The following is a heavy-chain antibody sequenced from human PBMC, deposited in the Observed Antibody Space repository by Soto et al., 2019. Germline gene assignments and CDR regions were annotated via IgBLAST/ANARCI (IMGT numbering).Heavy chain of an antibody. V-gene: IGHV3-30*18. J-gene: IGHJ5*01. CDR2: ISYDESLK. D-gene: IGHD3-10*01. CDR1: GFIFSDFG. Sequence: PGGSLRLSCVASGFIFSDFGMHWVRQAPGKGLEWVSIISYDESLKYYKESVKGRFTISRDNSRNTLYLQMDSLSVDDTAIYYCAKDRTVHWFGESLDSWGQGTLVTVSS. CDR3: AKDRTVHWFGESLDS.